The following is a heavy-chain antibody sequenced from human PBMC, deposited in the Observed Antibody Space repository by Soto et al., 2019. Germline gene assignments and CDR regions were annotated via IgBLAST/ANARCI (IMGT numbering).Heavy chain of an antibody. D-gene: IGHD6-19*01. CDR3: ARDWDNSGWGGGRGMHV. Sequence: QVQLVQSGAEVKKPGASVKVSCKASGYTFTTYSITWMRQAPGQGLEWMGWINAFNGNTNYAQKFQGRVTMTTDTSTSTVNMALRSLRSDDTAGYYCARDWDNSGWGGGRGMHVWGQGTTVIVSS. CDR1: GYTFTTYS. J-gene: IGHJ6*02. V-gene: IGHV1-18*01. CDR2: INAFNGNT.